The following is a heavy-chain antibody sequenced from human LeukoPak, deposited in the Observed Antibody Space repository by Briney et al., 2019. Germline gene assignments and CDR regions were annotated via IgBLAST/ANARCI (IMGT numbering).Heavy chain of an antibody. J-gene: IGHJ5*02. CDR3: ARDGAAARQNWFDP. CDR1: GYSISSGYY. D-gene: IGHD6-13*01. V-gene: IGHV4-38-2*02. CDR2: VYHSGNT. Sequence: ETLXXXXTVSGYSISSGYYXGWIRQPPGXXLEXIGSVYHSGNTYYNPSLKSRVTISLDTSKNQFSLRLSSVTAADTAVYYCARDGAAARQNWFDPWGQGTLVTVSS.